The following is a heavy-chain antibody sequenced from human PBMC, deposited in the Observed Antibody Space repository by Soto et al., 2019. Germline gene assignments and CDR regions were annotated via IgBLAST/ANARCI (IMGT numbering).Heavy chain of an antibody. CDR2: IYYSGST. D-gene: IGHD3-22*01. J-gene: IGHJ4*02. Sequence: PSETLSLTCTVSVGSISSYYWSWIRQPPGKGLEWIGYIYYSGSTNYNPSLKSRVTISVDTYKNKFSLKLSSVTAADTAVYYCARFRSSGYYLEYWGQGNLVTVS. V-gene: IGHV4-59*01. CDR3: ARFRSSGYYLEY. CDR1: VGSISSYY.